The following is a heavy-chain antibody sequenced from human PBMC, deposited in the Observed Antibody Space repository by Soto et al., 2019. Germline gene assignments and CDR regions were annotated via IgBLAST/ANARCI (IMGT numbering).Heavy chain of an antibody. CDR1: GFTVSIYY. J-gene: IGHJ4*02. Sequence: EVQLVESGGGLVQPGGSLRLSCAASGFTVSIYYMNWVRQAPGEGLEWVSVVYSGGTTYYADSVRGRFTISRDNSKSTLFLQMNSLRAEDTAVYYCARGRSASSDFDSWGQGTLVTVSS. CDR3: ARGRSASSDFDS. D-gene: IGHD3-10*01. V-gene: IGHV3-66*01. CDR2: VYSGGTT.